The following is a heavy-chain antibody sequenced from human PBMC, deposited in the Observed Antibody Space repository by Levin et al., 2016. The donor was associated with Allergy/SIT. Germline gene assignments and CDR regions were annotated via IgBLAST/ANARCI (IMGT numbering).Heavy chain of an antibody. Sequence: GESLKISCKGSRDTFSNSWIGWVRQRPGKGLEWMGILYPSDSDTRYSPSVQGQVTISADKSISTAYLQWSSLKASDTAMYYCATSIGVRALIMSRNGFDMWGQGTMVTVSS. CDR1: RDTFSNSW. D-gene: IGHD3-10*01. V-gene: IGHV5-51*01. CDR3: ATSIGVRALIMSRNGFDM. J-gene: IGHJ3*02. CDR2: LYPSDSDT.